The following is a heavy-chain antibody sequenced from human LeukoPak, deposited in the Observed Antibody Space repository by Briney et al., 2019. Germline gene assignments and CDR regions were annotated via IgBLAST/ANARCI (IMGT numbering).Heavy chain of an antibody. J-gene: IGHJ4*02. Sequence: SETLSLTCTVSGGSMSSSSYYWGWIRQPPGKGLEWIGSIYYSGSTYQNPSLKSRVTISVDTSKNQFSLKLSSVTAADTAVYYCARVPTVTFFDYWGQGTLVTVSS. CDR3: ARVPTVTFFDY. CDR2: IYYSGST. CDR1: GGSMSSSSYY. D-gene: IGHD4-17*01. V-gene: IGHV4-39*07.